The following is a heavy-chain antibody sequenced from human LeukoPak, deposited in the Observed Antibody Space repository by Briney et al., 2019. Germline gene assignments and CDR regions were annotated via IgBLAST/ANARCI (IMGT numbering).Heavy chain of an antibody. V-gene: IGHV4-34*01. Sequence: SETLSLTCAVYGGSFSGYYWSWIRQPPGKGLEWIGEINHSGSTNYNPSLKSRVTISVDTSKNQFSLKLSSVTAADTAVYYCARHAYYYYYMDVWGKGTTVTISS. J-gene: IGHJ6*03. CDR2: INHSGST. CDR3: ARHAYYYYYMDV. CDR1: GGSFSGYY.